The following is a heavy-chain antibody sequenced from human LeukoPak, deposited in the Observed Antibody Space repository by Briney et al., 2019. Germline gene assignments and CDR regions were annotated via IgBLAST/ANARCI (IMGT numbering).Heavy chain of an antibody. J-gene: IGHJ4*02. Sequence: PGGSLRLSCAASGFIFSNYDINWVRQAPGEGLEWVSYISTSGNDIYYADSVKGRFTISRDNAKNSLYLQLNSLRADDTAVYYCARGAQWVLDYWGQGTLVTVSS. CDR2: ISTSGNDI. CDR3: ARGAQWVLDY. CDR1: GFIFSNYD. V-gene: IGHV3-48*03. D-gene: IGHD1-26*01.